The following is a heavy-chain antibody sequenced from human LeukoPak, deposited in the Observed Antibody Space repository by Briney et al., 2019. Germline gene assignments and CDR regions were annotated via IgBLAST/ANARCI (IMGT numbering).Heavy chain of an antibody. CDR2: ISGSSSYI. CDR1: GFTFSSYS. J-gene: IGHJ3*02. D-gene: IGHD4-17*01. Sequence: GGSLRLSCAASGFTFSSYSMNWVRQAPGKGLEWVSSISGSSSYIYYADSVKGRFTISRDNAKNSLYLQMNSLRAEDTAVYYCARDRLTTVTTFDAFDIWGQGTMVTVSS. CDR3: ARDRLTTVTTFDAFDI. V-gene: IGHV3-21*01.